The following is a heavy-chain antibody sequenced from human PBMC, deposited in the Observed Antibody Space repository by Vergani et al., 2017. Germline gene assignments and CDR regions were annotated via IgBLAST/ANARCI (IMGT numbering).Heavy chain of an antibody. Sequence: QVQLQQWGAGLLKPSETLSLTCAVYGGSFSGYYWSWIRQPPGKGLEWIGEINHSGSTNYNPSLKSRVTISVDTSKNQFSLKLSSVTAADTVVYYCARGDSSGWYGYWGQGTLVTVSS. J-gene: IGHJ4*02. CDR3: ARGDSSGWYGY. V-gene: IGHV4-34*01. D-gene: IGHD6-19*01. CDR2: INHSGST. CDR1: GGSFSGYY.